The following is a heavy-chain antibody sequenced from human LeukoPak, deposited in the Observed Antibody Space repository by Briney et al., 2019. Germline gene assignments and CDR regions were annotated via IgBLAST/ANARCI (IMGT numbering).Heavy chain of an antibody. J-gene: IGHJ4*02. Sequence: GGSLRLSCAASGFTFSSHAMSWVRQAPGKGLEWVANIKQDGNEKYYVDSVKGRFTISRDNAKNSLYLQMNSLRAEDTAVYYCARELLGHGYNSGDFDYWGQGTLVTVSS. CDR1: GFTFSSHA. CDR2: IKQDGNEK. CDR3: ARELLGHGYNSGDFDY. D-gene: IGHD5-24*01. V-gene: IGHV3-7*01.